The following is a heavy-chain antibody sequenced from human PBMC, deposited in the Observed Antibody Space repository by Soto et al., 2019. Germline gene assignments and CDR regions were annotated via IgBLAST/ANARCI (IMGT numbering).Heavy chain of an antibody. CDR2: MNPNSGNT. D-gene: IGHD3-3*01. CDR1: GYTFTSYD. CDR3: ARGGDYDFWSGYYTAAAAHYYGMDV. V-gene: IGHV1-8*01. Sequence: ASVKVSCKASGYTFTSYDINWVRQATGQGLAWMGWMNPNSGNTGYAQKFQGRVTMTRNTSISTAYMELSSLRSEDTAVYYCARGGDYDFWSGYYTAAAAHYYGMDVWGQGTTVTVSS. J-gene: IGHJ6*02.